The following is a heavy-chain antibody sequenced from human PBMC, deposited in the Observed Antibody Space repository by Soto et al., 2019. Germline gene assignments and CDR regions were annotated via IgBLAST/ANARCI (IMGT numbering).Heavy chain of an antibody. J-gene: IGHJ4*02. Sequence: LGESLKISCKGSGFTFTNYWIAWVRQIPGKGLEWMGIIYPDDSETRYIPSFKDQVTISADRSIATAYLQWGSVRASDTATYYCARGISNGYDILDYWGLGTLVTVSS. V-gene: IGHV5-51*01. CDR2: IYPDDSET. CDR1: GFTFTNYW. D-gene: IGHD5-12*01. CDR3: ARGISNGYDILDY.